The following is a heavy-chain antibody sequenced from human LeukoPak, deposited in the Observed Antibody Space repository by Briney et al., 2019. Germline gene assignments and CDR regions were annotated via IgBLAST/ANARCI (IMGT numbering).Heavy chain of an antibody. CDR2: ISNDLSTI. CDR1: GFTFSDYR. D-gene: IGHD6-19*01. J-gene: IGHJ4*02. CDR3: ARGPQQWY. Sequence: PGGSLRLSCAASGFTFSDYRMNWVRQAPGKGLEWISYISNDLSTIHYADSVKGRFTISRDDAKNSLYMQMNSLTAEDTAVYYCARGPQQWYWGQGTLVTVSS. V-gene: IGHV3-48*04.